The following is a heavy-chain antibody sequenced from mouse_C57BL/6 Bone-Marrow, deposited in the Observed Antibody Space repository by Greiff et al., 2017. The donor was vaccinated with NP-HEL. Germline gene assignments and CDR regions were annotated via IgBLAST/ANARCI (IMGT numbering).Heavy chain of an antibody. V-gene: IGHV1-52*01. CDR2: IDPSDSET. J-gene: IGHJ4*01. CDR1: GYTFTSYW. Sequence: QVQLKQPGAELVRPGSSVKLSCKASGYTFTSYWMHWVKQRPIQGLEWIGNIDPSDSETHYNQKFKDKATLTVDKSSSTAYIQLSSLTSEDSAVYYCATDPYAMDYWGQGTSVTVSS. CDR3: ATDPYAMDY.